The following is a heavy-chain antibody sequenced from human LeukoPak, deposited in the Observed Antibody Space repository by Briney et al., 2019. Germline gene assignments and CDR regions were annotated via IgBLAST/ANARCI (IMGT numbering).Heavy chain of an antibody. CDR3: ARELEDNSGYSFFYS. Sequence: GGSLRLSCAASGFTFSSYAMSWVRQAPGKGLEWVANIKQDGSEKYYADSVKGRFTISRDNAKMSLYLQINSLRAEDTAVYYCARELEDNSGYSFFYSWGQGTLVAVSS. V-gene: IGHV3-7*01. J-gene: IGHJ4*02. D-gene: IGHD6-19*01. CDR2: IKQDGSEK. CDR1: GFTFSSYA.